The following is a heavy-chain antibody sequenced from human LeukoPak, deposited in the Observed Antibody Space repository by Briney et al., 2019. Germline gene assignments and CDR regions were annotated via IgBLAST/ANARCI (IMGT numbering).Heavy chain of an antibody. CDR3: AKSATGTTSNWFDP. CDR1: GLTFSSYA. Sequence: PGGSLRLSCAASGLTFSSYAMSWVRQAPGKGPEWVSGISARGGSPFYADSVKGRFTISRDNSKNTLYLQMNSLRAEDTAVYYCAKSATGTTSNWFDPWGQGTLVTVSS. D-gene: IGHD1-7*01. J-gene: IGHJ5*02. V-gene: IGHV3-23*01. CDR2: ISARGGSP.